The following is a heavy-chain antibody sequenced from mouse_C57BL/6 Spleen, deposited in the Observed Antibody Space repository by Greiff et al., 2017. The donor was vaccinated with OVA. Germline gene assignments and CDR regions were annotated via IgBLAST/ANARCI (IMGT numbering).Heavy chain of an antibody. D-gene: IGHD1-1*01. CDR2: ISNGGGST. CDR3: AREGGRAY. V-gene: IGHV5-12*01. CDR1: GFTFSDYY. J-gene: IGHJ3*01. Sequence: EVKLVESGGGLVQPGGSLKLSCAASGFTFSDYYMYWVRQTPEKRLEWVAYISNGGGSTYYPDTVKGRFTISRDNAKNTLYLQMSRLKSEDTAMYYCAREGGRAYWGQGTLVTLSA.